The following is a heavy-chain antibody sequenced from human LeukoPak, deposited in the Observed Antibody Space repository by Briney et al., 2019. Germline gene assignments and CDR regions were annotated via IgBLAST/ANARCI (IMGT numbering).Heavy chain of an antibody. CDR3: ARGGASSRYFDY. V-gene: IGHV4-59*01. Sequence: PSETLSLTCTVSGASISGDYWGWIRQPPGKGLEWIAFVYSGGITNYSPSLKSRVTISIDTSKSQFSLTLNSVTAADTAVYYCARGGASSRYFDYWGQGTLVTVSS. CDR2: VYSGGIT. J-gene: IGHJ4*02. CDR1: GASISGDY.